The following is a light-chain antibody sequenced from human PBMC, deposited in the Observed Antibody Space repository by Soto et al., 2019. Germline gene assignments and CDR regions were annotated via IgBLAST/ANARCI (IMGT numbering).Light chain of an antibody. J-gene: IGKJ2*01. CDR1: QRMTNNF. CDR2: GAS. CDR3: QQYGRSPFT. Sequence: EIVLTQSPDTLSLSPGERVTLSCRASQRMTNNFLAWFQQKAGLAPRLLIHGASTRASGVPDRFTGGRSGTGFVLTISRVEPEDFAVYYCQQYGRSPFTFGQGPKIQI. V-gene: IGKV3-20*01.